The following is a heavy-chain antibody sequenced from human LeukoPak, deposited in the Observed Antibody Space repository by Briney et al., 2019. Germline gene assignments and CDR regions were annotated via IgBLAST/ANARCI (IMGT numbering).Heavy chain of an antibody. CDR3: AKGARGSSSWYFDF. V-gene: IGHV1-2*02. CDR1: GYTFTGYY. J-gene: IGHJ2*01. CDR2: INPNSGGT. Sequence: GASVKVSCKASGYTFTGYYMHWVRQAPGQGLEWMGWINPNSGGTNYAQKFQGRVTMTRDTSISTAYMELSRLRSDDTALYYCAKGARGSSSWYFDFWGRGSLVTVSS.